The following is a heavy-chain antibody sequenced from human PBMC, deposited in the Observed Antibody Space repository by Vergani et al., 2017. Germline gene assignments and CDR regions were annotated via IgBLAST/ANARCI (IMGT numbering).Heavy chain of an antibody. CDR2: IYYSGST. Sequence: QLQLQESGPGLVKLSATLSLTCSVSGASIRSSNYYWGCIRQPPGKGLEWIASIYYSGSTYYNPSLKSRVTISVDTSKNQFSLKLSSVTAADTAVYFCARHSTVEWLVKLGWIDPWGQGILVTVSS. D-gene: IGHD6-19*01. CDR3: ARHSTVEWLVKLGWIDP. V-gene: IGHV4-39*01. CDR1: GASIRSSNYY. J-gene: IGHJ5*02.